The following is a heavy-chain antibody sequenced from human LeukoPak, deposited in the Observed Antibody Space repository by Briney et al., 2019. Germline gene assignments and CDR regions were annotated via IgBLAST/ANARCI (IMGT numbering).Heavy chain of an antibody. J-gene: IGHJ6*03. CDR2: INHSGST. Sequence: SETLSLTCAVYGGSFSGYYWSWIPQPPGKGLEWIGEINHSGSTNYNPSLKSRITISVDTSKNQFSLKLSSGTAADTAVYYCARAGTMVRGVIMRYYYYMDVWGKGTTVTVSS. CDR3: ARAGTMVRGVIMRYYYYMDV. D-gene: IGHD3-10*01. CDR1: GGSFSGYY. V-gene: IGHV4-34*01.